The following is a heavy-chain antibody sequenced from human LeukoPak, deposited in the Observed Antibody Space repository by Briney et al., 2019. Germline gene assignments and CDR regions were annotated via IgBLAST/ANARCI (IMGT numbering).Heavy chain of an antibody. CDR1: GFTFSDYY. CDR3: IREEGGGSYYSY. CDR2: ISSSSSYT. V-gene: IGHV3-11*05. D-gene: IGHD1-26*01. J-gene: IGHJ4*02. Sequence: GGSLRLSCAASGFTFSDYYMSWIRQAPGKGLEWVSYISSSSSYTNYADSVKGRFTISRDNAKNSLYLQMNSLRAEDTAVYYCIREEGGGSYYSYWGQGTLVTVSS.